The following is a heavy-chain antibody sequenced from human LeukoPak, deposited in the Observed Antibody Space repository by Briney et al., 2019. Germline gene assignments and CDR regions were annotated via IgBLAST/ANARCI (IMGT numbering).Heavy chain of an antibody. CDR2: ITNSGVTT. CDR1: GFTSSSFA. J-gene: IGHJ6*02. CDR3: ARARLYCSSGICSEHPATFNGLDV. V-gene: IGHV3-23*01. D-gene: IGHD2-15*01. Sequence: QPGRSLRLSCAASGFTSSSFAMNWVRQAPGKGLEWVSLITNSGVTTHYADSVKGRFTISRDNSRNTLYLQLNSLRADDTALYYCARARLYCSSGICSEHPATFNGLDVWGQGTTVTVSS.